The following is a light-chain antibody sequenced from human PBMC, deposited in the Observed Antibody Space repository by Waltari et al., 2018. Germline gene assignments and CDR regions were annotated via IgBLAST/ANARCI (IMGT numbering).Light chain of an antibody. CDR2: AAS. CDR3: QQSYSTLVT. J-gene: IGKJ1*01. Sequence: DIQITQSPSSLSASVGDRVTISCRASQSISSYLNWYQQKPGKAPKLLIYAASSLQSGVPSRFSGSGSGTDLTITISSQQPEDFATYYCQQSYSTLVTFGQGTKVEIK. V-gene: IGKV1-39*01. CDR1: QSISSY.